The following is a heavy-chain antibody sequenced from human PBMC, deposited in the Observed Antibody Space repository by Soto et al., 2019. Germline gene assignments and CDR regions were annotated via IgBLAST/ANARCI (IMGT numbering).Heavy chain of an antibody. CDR2: IKQDGSEK. V-gene: IGHV3-7*05. CDR3: ARDAFIPPTGYSSGWYFYYYYGMDV. CDR1: GFTFSSYW. Sequence: GGSLRLSCAASGFTFSSYWMSWVRQAPGKGLEWVANIKQDGSEKYYVDSVKGQFTISRDNAKNSLYLQMNSLRAEDTAVYYCARDAFIPPTGYSSGWYFYYYYGMDVWGQGTTVTVSS. J-gene: IGHJ6*02. D-gene: IGHD6-19*01.